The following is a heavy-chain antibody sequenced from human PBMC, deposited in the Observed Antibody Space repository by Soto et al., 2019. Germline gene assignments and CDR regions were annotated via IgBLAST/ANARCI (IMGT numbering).Heavy chain of an antibody. Sequence: SVKVSCKASGGTFSSYAISWVRQAPGQGLEWMGGIIPIFGTANYAQKFQGRVTITADESTSTAYMELSSLRSEDTAVYYCARDPFYSNYDDYYGMDVWGQGTTVTVSS. J-gene: IGHJ6*02. D-gene: IGHD4-4*01. CDR3: ARDPFYSNYDDYYGMDV. CDR1: GGTFSSYA. CDR2: IIPIFGTA. V-gene: IGHV1-69*13.